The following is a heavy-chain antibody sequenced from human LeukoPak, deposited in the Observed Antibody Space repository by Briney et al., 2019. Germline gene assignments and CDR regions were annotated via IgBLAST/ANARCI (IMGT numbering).Heavy chain of an antibody. V-gene: IGHV4-59*12. J-gene: IGHJ4*02. CDR3: ARDDLH. CDR2: IYYSGST. CDR1: GGSISSYY. Sequence: SETLSLTCTVSGGSISSYYWSWIRQPPGKGLEWIGYIYYSGSTNYNPSLKSRVTISVDTSKNQFSLKLSSVTAADTAVYYCARDDLHWGQGTLVTVSS.